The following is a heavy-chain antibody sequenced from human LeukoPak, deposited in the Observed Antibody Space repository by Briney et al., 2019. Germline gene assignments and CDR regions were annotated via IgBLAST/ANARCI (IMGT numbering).Heavy chain of an antibody. CDR1: GFTFSSYA. Sequence: PGRSLRLSCAASGFTFSSYAMHWVRQAPGKGLEWVAVISYEGSNKYYADSVKGRFTISRDNSKNTLYLQMNSLRAEDTALYYCASGRGHDYGDSIWGQGTLVSVSS. D-gene: IGHD4-17*01. J-gene: IGHJ4*02. V-gene: IGHV3-30-3*01. CDR3: ASGRGHDYGDSI. CDR2: ISYEGSNK.